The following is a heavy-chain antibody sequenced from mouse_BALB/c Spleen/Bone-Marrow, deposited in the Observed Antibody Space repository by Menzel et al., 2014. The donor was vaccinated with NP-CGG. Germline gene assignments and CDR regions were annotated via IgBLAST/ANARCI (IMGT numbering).Heavy chain of an antibody. CDR3: ARNLGDGYSFAY. CDR2: IWSGGNT. J-gene: IGHJ3*01. Sequence: VQLVESGPGLVQPSQSLSITCTVSGFSLTSYGVHWVRQSPGKGLEWLGVIWSGGNTDYNAALISRLSISKDNSKSQVFFKMNSLQANDTAIYYCARNLGDGYSFAYWGQGTLVTVSA. CDR1: GFSLTSYG. V-gene: IGHV2-2*02. D-gene: IGHD2-3*01.